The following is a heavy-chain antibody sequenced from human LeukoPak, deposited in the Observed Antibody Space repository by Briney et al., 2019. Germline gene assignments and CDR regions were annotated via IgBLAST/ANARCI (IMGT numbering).Heavy chain of an antibody. CDR2: IYTSGST. Sequence: TSETLSLTCTVSGGSISSYYWSWIRQPAGKGLEWIGRIYTSGSTNYNPSLKSRVTMSVDTSKNQFSLKLSSVTAADTAVYYCAREPPVPAATRYFDYWGQGTLVTVSS. D-gene: IGHD2-2*01. CDR3: AREPPVPAATRYFDY. CDR1: GGSISSYY. V-gene: IGHV4-4*07. J-gene: IGHJ4*02.